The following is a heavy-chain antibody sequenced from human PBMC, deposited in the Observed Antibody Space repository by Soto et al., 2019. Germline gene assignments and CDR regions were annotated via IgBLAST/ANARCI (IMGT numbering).Heavy chain of an antibody. CDR1: GFTFSSYG. CDR3: VRDVDVH. J-gene: IGHJ4*02. CDR2: IWHDGSNK. V-gene: IGHV3-33*01. Sequence: QVQLVESGGGVVQPGRSLRLSCAASGFTFSSYGMHWVRQAPGKGLEWVSIIWHDGSNKYYADSVKGRFTISRDNSKNTLYLQMNSLRAEDTAVYYCVRDVDVHWGQGTLVTVSS. D-gene: IGHD2-15*01.